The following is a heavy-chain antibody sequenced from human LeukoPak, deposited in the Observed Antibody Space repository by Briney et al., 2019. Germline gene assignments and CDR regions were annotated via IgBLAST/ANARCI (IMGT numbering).Heavy chain of an antibody. CDR3: AKGGGSPARGFDY. CDR1: GFTFDDYT. CDR2: ISWDGGST. D-gene: IGHD3-10*01. J-gene: IGHJ4*02. V-gene: IGHV3-43*01. Sequence: GGSLRLSCAASGFTFDDYTMHWVRQTPGKGLEWVSLISWDGGSTYYADSVKGRFTISRDNSKNSLYLQMNSLRTEDTALYYCAKGGGSPARGFDYWDQGTLVTVSS.